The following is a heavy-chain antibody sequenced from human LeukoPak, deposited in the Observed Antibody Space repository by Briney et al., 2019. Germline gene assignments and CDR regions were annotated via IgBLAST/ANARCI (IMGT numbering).Heavy chain of an antibody. D-gene: IGHD1-1*01. J-gene: IGHJ4*02. Sequence: SETLSLTCTVSGGSISSYYWSWIRQPPGKGLEWIGNIYYNGSTNYSPSLKSRVTMSVDTSKNQFSLKINSVTAADAAVYYCARISPTGGLAYWGPGTLVTVSS. CDR2: IYYNGST. CDR3: ARISPTGGLAY. V-gene: IGHV4-59*01. CDR1: GGSISSYY.